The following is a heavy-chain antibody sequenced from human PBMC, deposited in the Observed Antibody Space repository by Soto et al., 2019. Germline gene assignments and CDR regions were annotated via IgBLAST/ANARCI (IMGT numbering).Heavy chain of an antibody. CDR2: LNEDGRET. V-gene: IGHV3-7*01. Sequence: VQLVESGGGLVQPGGSLRLPCAASGFTFDSYWMSWVRRPPGKGLEWVANLNEDGRETYYIDSVKGRFTISRDNAKNSLYLQINSLRAEDTAVYYCARNDQPGTVDFWGRGTLVTVSS. CDR1: GFTFDSYW. CDR3: ARNDQPGTVDF. D-gene: IGHD1-1*01. J-gene: IGHJ4*02.